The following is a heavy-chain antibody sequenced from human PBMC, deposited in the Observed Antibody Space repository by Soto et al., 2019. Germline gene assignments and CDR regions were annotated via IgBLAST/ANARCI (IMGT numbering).Heavy chain of an antibody. V-gene: IGHV4-34*01. Sequence: LSLTCAVYGGSFSGYYWSWIRQPPGKGLEWIGEINHSGSTNYNPSLKSRVTISVDTSKNQFSLKLSSVTAADTAVYYCARGLSITMVRGVKSPWFDPWGQGTLVTVSS. CDR2: INHSGST. CDR1: GGSFSGYY. D-gene: IGHD3-10*01. J-gene: IGHJ5*02. CDR3: ARGLSITMVRGVKSPWFDP.